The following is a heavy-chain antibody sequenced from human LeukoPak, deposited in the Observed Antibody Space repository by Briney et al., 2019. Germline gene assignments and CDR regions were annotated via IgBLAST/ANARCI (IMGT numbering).Heavy chain of an antibody. CDR3: ARAGYYYGSGSYYNTPHFDY. CDR2: IYYSGST. V-gene: IGHV4-61*05. J-gene: IGHJ4*02. D-gene: IGHD3-10*01. CDR1: GGSISSNSYY. Sequence: PSETLSLTCTVSGGSISSNSYYWGWIRQPPGKGLEYVGYIYYSGSTYYNPSLKSRVTISVDTSKNQFSLKLSSVTAADTAVYYCARAGYYYGSGSYYNTPHFDYWGQGTLVTVSS.